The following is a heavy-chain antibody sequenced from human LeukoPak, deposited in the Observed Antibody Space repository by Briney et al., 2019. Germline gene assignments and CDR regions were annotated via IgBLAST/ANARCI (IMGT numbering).Heavy chain of an antibody. V-gene: IGHV3-66*02. CDR2: IYTSGST. Sequence: GGSLRLSCVASEFTVSSNYMNWVRQAPGKGLEWVSFIYTSGSTYYADSVRGRFTISRDNSKNTLYLEMNSLRAEDTAAYYCARVGNTVSTNYYGMDVWGQGTTVTVSS. J-gene: IGHJ6*02. D-gene: IGHD4-11*01. CDR1: EFTVSSNY. CDR3: ARVGNTVSTNYYGMDV.